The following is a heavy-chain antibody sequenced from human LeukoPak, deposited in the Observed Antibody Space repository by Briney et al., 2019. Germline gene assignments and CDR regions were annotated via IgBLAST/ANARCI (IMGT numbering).Heavy chain of an antibody. CDR2: IYYSGST. CDR3: ARGRGYSSTWYGRAPRVWFDP. J-gene: IGHJ5*02. CDR1: GGSISSSSYY. Sequence: PSETLSLTCTVSGGSISSSSYYWGWIRQPPGKGLEWIGSIYYSGSTYYNPSLKSRVTISVDTSKNQFSLKLSSVTAADTAVYYCARGRGYSSTWYGRAPRVWFDPWGQGTLVTVSS. V-gene: IGHV4-39*07. D-gene: IGHD6-13*01.